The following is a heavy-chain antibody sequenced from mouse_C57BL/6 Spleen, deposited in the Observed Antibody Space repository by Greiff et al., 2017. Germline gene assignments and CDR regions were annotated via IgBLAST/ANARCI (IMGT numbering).Heavy chain of an antibody. CDR3: ARGPLHSNYFFAY. Sequence: EVMLVESGGGLVKPGGSLKLSCAASGFTFSSYAMSWVRQTPEKRLEWVATISDGGSYTYYPDNVKGRFTISRDNAKNNLYLQMSHLKSEDTAMYYCARGPLHSNYFFAYWGQGTLVTVSA. CDR2: ISDGGSYT. D-gene: IGHD2-5*01. CDR1: GFTFSSYA. J-gene: IGHJ3*01. V-gene: IGHV5-4*03.